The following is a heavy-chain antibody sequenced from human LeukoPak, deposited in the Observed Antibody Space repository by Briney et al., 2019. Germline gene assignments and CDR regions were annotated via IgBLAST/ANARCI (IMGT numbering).Heavy chain of an antibody. Sequence: PGGSLRLSCAASGFTFSSYWMSWVRQAPGKGLEWVANIKRDGSEKYYVDSVKGRRTISRDNAESSLYLQTNSLRAEDTAVYYCARARDYGSGRANAFDIWGQGTMVTVSS. D-gene: IGHD3-10*01. J-gene: IGHJ3*02. CDR1: GFTFSSYW. V-gene: IGHV3-7*05. CDR2: IKRDGSEK. CDR3: ARARDYGSGRANAFDI.